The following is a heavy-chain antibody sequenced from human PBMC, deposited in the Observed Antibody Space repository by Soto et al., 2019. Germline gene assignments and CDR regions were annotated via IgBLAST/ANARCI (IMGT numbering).Heavy chain of an antibody. CDR2: INSDGSST. CDR3: ARDKSYALAV. J-gene: IGHJ6*02. CDR1: GFDFSNAW. V-gene: IGHV3-74*03. Sequence: PGGSLRLSCAASGFDFSNAWMHWVRQVPGKGLVWVSYINSDGSSTTYADSVKGRFTISRDNARTTVYLQLDSLRVEDTAVYYCARDKSYALAVWGQGTTVTVSS. D-gene: IGHD4-17*01.